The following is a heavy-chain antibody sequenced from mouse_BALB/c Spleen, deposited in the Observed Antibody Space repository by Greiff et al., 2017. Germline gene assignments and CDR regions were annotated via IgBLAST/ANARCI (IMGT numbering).Heavy chain of an antibody. CDR2: ISSGGST. CDR3: ARGLSGLLRYFDV. J-gene: IGHJ1*01. Sequence: EVKLVESGGGLVKPGGSLKLSCAASGFTFSSYAMSWVRQTPEKRLEWVASISSGGSTYYPDSVKGRFTISRDNARNILYLQMSSLRSEDTAMYYCARGLSGLLRYFDVWGAGTTVTVSS. CDR1: GFTFSSYA. D-gene: IGHD2-3*01. V-gene: IGHV5-6-5*01.